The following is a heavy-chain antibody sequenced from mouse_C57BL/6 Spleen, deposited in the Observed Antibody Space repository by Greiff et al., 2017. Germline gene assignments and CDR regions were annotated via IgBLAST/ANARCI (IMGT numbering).Heavy chain of an antibody. D-gene: IGHD3-2*01. V-gene: IGHV1-80*01. Sequence: QVTLKVSGAELVKPGASVKISCKASGYAFSSYWMNWVKQRPGKGLEWIGQIYPGDGDTNYNGKFKGKATLTADKSSSTAYMQLSSLTSEDSAVYFCARDRDYWYFDVWGTGTTVTVSS. J-gene: IGHJ1*03. CDR1: GYAFSSYW. CDR3: ARDRDYWYFDV. CDR2: IYPGDGDT.